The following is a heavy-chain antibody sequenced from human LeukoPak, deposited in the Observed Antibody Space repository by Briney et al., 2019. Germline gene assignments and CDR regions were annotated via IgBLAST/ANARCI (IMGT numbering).Heavy chain of an antibody. CDR2: IRYSGSA. CDR3: ARLVYDSRGYYFDY. CDR1: GGSISSHY. Sequence: SETLSLTCTVSGGSISSHYWSWIRQTPGKGLEWIGYIRYSGSANYNPSLRSRVTISIDTSKNQFSLKLSSVTAADTAVYHCARLVYDSRGYYFDYWGQGTLVTVSS. V-gene: IGHV4-59*08. D-gene: IGHD3-22*01. J-gene: IGHJ4*02.